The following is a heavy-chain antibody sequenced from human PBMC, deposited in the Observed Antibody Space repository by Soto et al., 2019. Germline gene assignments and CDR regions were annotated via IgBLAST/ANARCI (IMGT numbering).Heavy chain of an antibody. CDR1: GFTFSSYD. CDR2: IGTAANT. CDR3: ERPTGQNIFDF. J-gene: IGHJ4*02. Sequence: WGSLRFSCSASGFTFSSYDMHWFRQGPGKGLEWVSAIGTAANTNYACSVNGRFTISRENARNSLYPQMISPSAGNTAIYFCERPTGQNIFDFWGQGTLV. V-gene: IGHV3-13*04.